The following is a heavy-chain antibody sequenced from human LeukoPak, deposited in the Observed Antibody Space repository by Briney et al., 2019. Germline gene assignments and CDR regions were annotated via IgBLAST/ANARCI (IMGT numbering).Heavy chain of an antibody. V-gene: IGHV3-74*01. CDR2: IHSDGSGT. Sequence: GGSLRLSCAASGFIFSSYWMHWVRQAPGKGLVWVSRIHSDGSGTTYADSVKGRFTISRDNAKNTLYLQMTGLRDEDAAVYFCARVRSSSSWSDYWGQGTLVTVSS. CDR1: GFIFSSYW. D-gene: IGHD6-13*01. J-gene: IGHJ4*02. CDR3: ARVRSSSSWSDY.